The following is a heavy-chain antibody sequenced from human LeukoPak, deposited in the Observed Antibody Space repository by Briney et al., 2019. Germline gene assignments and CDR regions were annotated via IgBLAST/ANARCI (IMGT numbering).Heavy chain of an antibody. Sequence: SETLSLTCTVSGVSISSYYWSWLRQPPGKGLEWIGYIYYSGSTNYNPSLKSRVTISVDTSKNQFSLKLSSVTAADTAVYYCARHGYDILTGLIWGPGTMVTVSS. V-gene: IGHV4-59*08. CDR1: GVSISSYY. CDR3: ARHGYDILTGLI. J-gene: IGHJ3*01. D-gene: IGHD3-9*01. CDR2: IYYSGST.